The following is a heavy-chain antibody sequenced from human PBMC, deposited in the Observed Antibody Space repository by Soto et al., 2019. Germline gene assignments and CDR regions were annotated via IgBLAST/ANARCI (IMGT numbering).Heavy chain of an antibody. CDR3: ARDRYYGGADY. D-gene: IGHD3-10*01. V-gene: IGHV4-59*11. CDR2: IYYSGTT. Sequence: PETLSLTSTVSGGSISPHYWSWIRQPPGKGLEWIGYIYYSGTTTYNPSLKSRVTISVDTSRTQFSLKLRSVTAADTAVYYCARDRYYGGADYWGQGTLVTVSS. J-gene: IGHJ4*02. CDR1: GGSISPHY.